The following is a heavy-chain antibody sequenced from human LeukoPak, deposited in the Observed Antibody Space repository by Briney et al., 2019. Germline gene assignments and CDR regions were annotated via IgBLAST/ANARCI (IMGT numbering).Heavy chain of an antibody. V-gene: IGHV1-69*05. Sequence: GASAKVSCKASGGTFSSFANRWARQVPGQGLESTSWIIPVFGTANYAEKFQGRVTITTDESTGTAYMELSSLRSEDTDVYYCARSRYYDIVTGYTSYYYSYMDVWGKGSTVTV. CDR1: GGTFSSFA. D-gene: IGHD3-9*01. CDR2: IIPVFGTA. CDR3: ARSRYYDIVTGYTSYYYSYMDV. J-gene: IGHJ6*03.